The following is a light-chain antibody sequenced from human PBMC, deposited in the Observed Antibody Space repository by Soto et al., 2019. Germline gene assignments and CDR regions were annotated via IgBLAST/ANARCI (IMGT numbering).Light chain of an antibody. CDR1: KLGERY. V-gene: IGLV3-1*01. CDR3: QAWDRTAPVV. CDR2: QDT. J-gene: IGLJ2*01. Sequence: SSELTQPPSVSASPGQTATITCSGDKLGERYVCWYQQKPGQSPVLVLYQDTKRPSGIPERFSGSNSGNTAALTISGTQAMDEADYYCQAWDRTAPVVFGGGTQLTVL.